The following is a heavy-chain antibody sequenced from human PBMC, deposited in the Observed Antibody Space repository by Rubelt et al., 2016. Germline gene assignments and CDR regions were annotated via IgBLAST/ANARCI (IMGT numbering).Heavy chain of an antibody. J-gene: IGHJ6*02. Sequence: QLQLQESGPGLVKPSETLSLTCTVSGGSISSSSYYWGWIRQPPGKGLDWIGYIYSSGSTYYNPSLKSRVTKSVDTSKNQFSLKLSSVTAADTAVYYCARGYYYGMDVWGQGTTVTVSS. CDR2: IYSSGST. CDR3: ARGYYYGMDV. CDR1: GGSISSSSYY. V-gene: IGHV4-39*07.